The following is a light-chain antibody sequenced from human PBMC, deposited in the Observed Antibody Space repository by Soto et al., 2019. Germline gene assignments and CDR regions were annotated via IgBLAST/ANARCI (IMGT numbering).Light chain of an antibody. Sequence: DIQMTQSPSTLSASVGDTVTITCRASQSISSWLAWYQQKPGKAPKLLIYDASNLETGVPSRFSGSGSGTDFTLNISSLQPEDIATYYCQQYHNLPLPLTFGGGTKVDIK. J-gene: IGKJ4*01. V-gene: IGKV1-33*01. CDR2: DAS. CDR1: QSISSW. CDR3: QQYHNLPLPLT.